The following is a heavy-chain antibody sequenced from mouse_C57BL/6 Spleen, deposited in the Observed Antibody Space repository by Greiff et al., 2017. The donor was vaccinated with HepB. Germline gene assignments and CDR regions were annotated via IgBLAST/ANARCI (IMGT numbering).Heavy chain of an antibody. J-gene: IGHJ2*01. Sequence: EVQVVESGGDLVKPGGSLKLSCAASGFTFSSYGMSWVRQTPDKRLEWVATISSGGSYTYYPDSVKGRFTISRDNAKNTLYLQMSSLKSEDTAMYYCAREGYGSTLFDYWGQGTTLTVSS. V-gene: IGHV5-6*01. CDR1: GFTFSSYG. CDR2: ISSGGSYT. CDR3: AREGYGSTLFDY. D-gene: IGHD1-1*01.